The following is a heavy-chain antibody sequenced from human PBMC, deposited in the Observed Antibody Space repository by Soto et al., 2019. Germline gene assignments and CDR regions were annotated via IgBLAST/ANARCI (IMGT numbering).Heavy chain of an antibody. Sequence: QVQLVQSGAEVKKPGSSVKVSCKASGVTFSSYAINWVRQAPGQGLEWMGGILPIFGTGNYAQRFQDRVTITAAESTSTAYMELSSLRSEDTAVYYCATNTPVGGMGVCGQGTKVTVSS. CDR2: ILPIFGTG. CDR1: GVTFSSYA. V-gene: IGHV1-69*01. D-gene: IGHD2-2*02. J-gene: IGHJ6*02. CDR3: ATNTPVGGMGV.